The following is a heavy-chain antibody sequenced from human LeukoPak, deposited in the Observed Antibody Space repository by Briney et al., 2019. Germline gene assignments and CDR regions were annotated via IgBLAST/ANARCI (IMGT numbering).Heavy chain of an antibody. J-gene: IGHJ5*02. Sequence: GESLKITCTGSGNRFTSFWIGWVRQMPGKGLGWLGTLYPGDSDTRYSSSFQGQVTIPSDKTIRAAYLQWSGVKDSDTDVYYGERGGYCSSKSCDEEIWFDPWGQGTLVTVSS. CDR3: ERGGYCSSKSCDEEIWFDP. CDR2: LYPGDSDT. V-gene: IGHV5-51*01. CDR1: GNRFTSFW. D-gene: IGHD2-2*01.